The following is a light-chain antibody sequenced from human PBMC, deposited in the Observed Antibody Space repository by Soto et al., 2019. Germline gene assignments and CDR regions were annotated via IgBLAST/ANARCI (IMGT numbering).Light chain of an antibody. CDR3: SSFSVASPL. J-gene: IGLJ1*01. V-gene: IGLV2-14*01. CDR1: SSDIGGYNY. Sequence: QSALTQPASMSGSPGQSVTIFCAGTSSDIGGYNYVSWYQHHPGTAPKLIIYDVSSRPSGVSHRFSGSKSGNTASLTISGLQAEDEADYYCSSFSVASPLFGTGTKLTVL. CDR2: DVS.